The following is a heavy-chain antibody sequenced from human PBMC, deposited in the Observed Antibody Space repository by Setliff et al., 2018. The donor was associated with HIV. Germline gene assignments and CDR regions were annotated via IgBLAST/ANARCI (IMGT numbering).Heavy chain of an antibody. V-gene: IGHV4-4*09. CDR1: GGSTSSYC. J-gene: IGHJ4*02. CDR2: IFSSGST. D-gene: IGHD6-19*01. CDR3: EVAGQ. Sequence: SETLSLTCTVSGGSTSSYCWNWIRQSPGRGLEWIGFIFSSGSTKYNPSLQSRVTMSIDTPKNQFSLKLRSVTAADTAVYYCEVAGQWGQGTLVTVSS.